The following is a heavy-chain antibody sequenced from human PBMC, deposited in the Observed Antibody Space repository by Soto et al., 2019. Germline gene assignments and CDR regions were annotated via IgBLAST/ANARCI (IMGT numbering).Heavy chain of an antibody. CDR2: IFYSGST. V-gene: IGHV4-39*01. CDR3: TVSLAVAYDYTSGYSRAFDI. CDR1: AGSISSSNYY. Sequence: KASETLSLTCTVSAGSISSSNYYWGWIRQPPGQGLEWIGSIFYSGSTYHNPSLKSRATISVDTSKNQFSLKLSSVTAADTAVYYCTVSLAVAYDYTSGYSRAFDIWGPGTMVTVSS. J-gene: IGHJ3*02. D-gene: IGHD3-22*01.